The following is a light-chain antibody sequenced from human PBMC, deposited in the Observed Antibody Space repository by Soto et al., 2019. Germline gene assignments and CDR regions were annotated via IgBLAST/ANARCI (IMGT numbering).Light chain of an antibody. CDR2: GVS. Sequence: EIVMTQSPATLSVSPGERATLSCRASQSVNTNLAWYQQKPGQAPRLLIYGVSTRATGIPARFSGGGSGTEFTLTISSLQSEDFAVYYCQQYNNWWTFGQGTKVEVK. CDR3: QQYNNWWT. CDR1: QSVNTN. J-gene: IGKJ1*01. V-gene: IGKV3-15*01.